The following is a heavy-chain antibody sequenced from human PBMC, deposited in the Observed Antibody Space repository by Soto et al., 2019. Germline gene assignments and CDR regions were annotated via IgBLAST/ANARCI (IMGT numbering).Heavy chain of an antibody. CDR3: ARDSSGWLGFDY. Sequence: QITLKESGPTLVKPTQTLTLTCTFSGFSLSTSGVGVGWIRQPPGKALEWLALIYWDDDKRYSPSLKSRPAIXKXXSKNQVVLTMTNMDPVDTATYYCARDSSGWLGFDYWGPGTLVTVSS. V-gene: IGHV2-5*02. CDR1: GFSLSTSGVG. J-gene: IGHJ4*02. D-gene: IGHD6-19*01. CDR2: IYWDDDK.